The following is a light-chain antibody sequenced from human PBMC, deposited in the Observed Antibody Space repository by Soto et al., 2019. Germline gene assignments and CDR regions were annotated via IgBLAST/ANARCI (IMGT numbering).Light chain of an antibody. Sequence: EIVMPQSPTTLSVSPGERASLSCRASQSIRSDLAWYQQKPGQAPRLLIYGASTRATGIPARFSGSGSGTEFTLTINSLQPDDFATYYCQQYDTYWTFGQGIKADI. CDR3: QQYDTYWT. CDR2: GAS. J-gene: IGKJ1*01. V-gene: IGKV3-15*01. CDR1: QSIRSD.